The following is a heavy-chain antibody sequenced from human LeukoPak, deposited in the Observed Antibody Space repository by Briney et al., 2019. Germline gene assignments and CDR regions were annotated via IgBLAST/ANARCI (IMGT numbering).Heavy chain of an antibody. CDR1: GFTFSSYA. V-gene: IGHV3-23*01. J-gene: IGHJ4*02. Sequence: GGSLRLSCAASGFTFSSYAMSWVRQAPGKGLEWVSAISGSGGSTYYADSVKGRFTISRDNSKNTLYLQMNSLRAEDTAVCYCAKVLADYYDSSGYFYYFDYWGQGTLVTVSS. CDR3: AKVLADYYDSSGYFYYFDY. D-gene: IGHD3-22*01. CDR2: ISGSGGST.